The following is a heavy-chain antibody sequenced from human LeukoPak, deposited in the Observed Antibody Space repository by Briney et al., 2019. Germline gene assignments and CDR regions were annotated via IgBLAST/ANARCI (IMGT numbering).Heavy chain of an antibody. CDR3: ATNDYDDYIPDS. D-gene: IGHD4-17*01. J-gene: IGHJ4*02. CDR1: GFTFSSYS. CDR2: ISSSSSYI. Sequence: GGSLRLSCAASGFTFSSYSMNWVRQAPGKGLEWVSSISSSSSYIYYADSVKGRFTISRDNAKNSLYLQMNSLKTDDTAVYFCATNDYDDYIPDSWGQGTLVTVSS. V-gene: IGHV3-21*03.